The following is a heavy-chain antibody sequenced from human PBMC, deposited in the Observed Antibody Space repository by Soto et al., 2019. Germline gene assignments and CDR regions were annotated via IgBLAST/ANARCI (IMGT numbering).Heavy chain of an antibody. CDR2: IIPILGIA. D-gene: IGHD1-26*01. CDR1: GGTFSSYT. Sequence: KVSCKASGGTFSSYTISWVRQAPGQGLEWMGRIIPILGIANYAQKFQGRVTITADKSTSTAYMELSSLRSEDTAVYYCARAVGSVKVGYYYYYYMDVWGKGTTVTVSS. J-gene: IGHJ6*03. CDR3: ARAVGSVKVGYYYYYYMDV. V-gene: IGHV1-69*02.